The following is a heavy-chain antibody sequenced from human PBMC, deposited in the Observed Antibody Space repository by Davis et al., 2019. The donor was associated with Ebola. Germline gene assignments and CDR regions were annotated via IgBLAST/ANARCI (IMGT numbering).Heavy chain of an antibody. CDR3: ARDSIIRAFDI. J-gene: IGHJ3*02. D-gene: IGHD2-21*01. CDR2: IYSGGST. V-gene: IGHV3-53*01. CDR1: GFSFGDYA. Sequence: GESLKISCAGYGFSFGDYAMNWVRQTPGKGLEWVSVIYSGGSTYYADSVKGRFTISRDNSKNTLYLQMNSLRAEDTAVYYCARDSIIRAFDIWGQGTMVTVSS.